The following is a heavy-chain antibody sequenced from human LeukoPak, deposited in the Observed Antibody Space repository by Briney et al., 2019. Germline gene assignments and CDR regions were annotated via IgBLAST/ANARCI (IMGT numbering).Heavy chain of an antibody. CDR3: ARHYPHAVDY. Sequence: GSLRLSCATSGFMFSDYHMNWIRQPPGKGLEWIGEINHSGSTNYNPSLKSRVAISVDTSKNQFSLKLSSVTAADTAVYYCARHYPHAVDYWGQGTLVTVSS. V-gene: IGHV4-34*01. CDR1: GFMFSDYH. J-gene: IGHJ4*02. D-gene: IGHD3-10*01. CDR2: INHSGST.